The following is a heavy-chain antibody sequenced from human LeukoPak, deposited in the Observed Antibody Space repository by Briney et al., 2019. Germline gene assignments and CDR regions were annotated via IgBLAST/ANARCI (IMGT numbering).Heavy chain of an antibody. Sequence: GESLQISCKGSGSSFTSYWISWVRQLPGKGLEWMGRIDPSHSYTNYSPSFQGHVTISADKSISTAYLQWSSLKASDTAMYYCARHVVATTIFYYYYYGMDVWGQGTTVTVSS. CDR2: IDPSHSYT. CDR1: GSSFTSYW. CDR3: ARHVVATTIFYYYYYGMDV. D-gene: IGHD5-12*01. J-gene: IGHJ6*02. V-gene: IGHV5-10-1*01.